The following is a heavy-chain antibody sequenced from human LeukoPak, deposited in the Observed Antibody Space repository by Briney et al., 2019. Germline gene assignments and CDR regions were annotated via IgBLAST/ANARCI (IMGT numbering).Heavy chain of an antibody. Sequence: GGSLRLSCAASGFTFSSYSMNWVRQAPGEGLEWVSSISSSSSYIYYADSVKGRFTISRDNAKNSLYLQMNSLRAEDTAVYYCGRSSVGGSYRCVDYWGQGTLVTVSS. CDR2: ISSSSSYI. CDR1: GFTFSSYS. V-gene: IGHV3-21*01. J-gene: IGHJ4*02. D-gene: IGHD3-16*02. CDR3: GRSSVGGSYRCVDY.